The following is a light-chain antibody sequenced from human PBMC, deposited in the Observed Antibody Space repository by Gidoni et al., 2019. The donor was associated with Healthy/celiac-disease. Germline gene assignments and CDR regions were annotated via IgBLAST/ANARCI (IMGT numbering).Light chain of an antibody. V-gene: IGKV1-39*01. CDR1: QSISSY. J-gene: IGKJ1*01. CDR3: QQSYSTPCT. Sequence: DIQMTQPPAALSASVGDRVTSTCRASQSISSYLNWYQQKPGKAPQLLIYAASRLQSGVPSRFSGSGSGTDFTLTISSLQPEDFSTFYCQQSYSTPCTFGQGTKVEIK. CDR2: AAS.